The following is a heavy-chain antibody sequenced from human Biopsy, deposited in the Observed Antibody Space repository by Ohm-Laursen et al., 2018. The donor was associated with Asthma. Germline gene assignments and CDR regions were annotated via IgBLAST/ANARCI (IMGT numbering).Heavy chain of an antibody. CDR2: INAGNGNT. CDR1: GYTFINYA. D-gene: IGHD3-9*01. CDR3: ARTYCDFLTGQVIDAFAI. Sequence: ASVKVSCNASGYTFINYAIHWVRQAPGQRLEWMGWINAGNGNTKYSQKFQGRVTITRDTSASTAYMDLSSLRSEDTAVYYCARTYCDFLTGQVIDAFAIWGQGTMVTVSS. V-gene: IGHV1-3*01. J-gene: IGHJ3*02.